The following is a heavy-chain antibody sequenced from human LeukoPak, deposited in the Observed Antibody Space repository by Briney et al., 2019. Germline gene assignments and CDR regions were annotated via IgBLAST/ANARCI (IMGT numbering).Heavy chain of an antibody. CDR3: AVVRFLEWITYGMDV. D-gene: IGHD3-3*01. V-gene: IGHV1-2*02. Sequence: ASVKVSCKASGYTFTGYYMHWVRQAPGQGLEWMGWINPNSGGTHYAQKFQGRVTMTRDTSISTAYMELSRLRSDDTAVYYCAVVRFLEWITYGMDVWGQGTTVTVSS. J-gene: IGHJ6*02. CDR2: INPNSGGT. CDR1: GYTFTGYY.